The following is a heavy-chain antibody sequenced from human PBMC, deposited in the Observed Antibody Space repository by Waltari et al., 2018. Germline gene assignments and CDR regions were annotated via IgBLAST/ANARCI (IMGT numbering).Heavy chain of an antibody. Sequence: EVQLVESGGGLVQPGGSLKLSCAASGFTFSGSAMHWVRQASGKGVEWVGLIRSKANSYATAYSASVKGRFTISRDDSKNTAYLQMNSLKTEDTAVYYCTRQVATFDYWGQGTLVTVSS. CDR2: IRSKANSYAT. V-gene: IGHV3-73*02. CDR1: GFTFSGSA. D-gene: IGHD5-12*01. J-gene: IGHJ4*02. CDR3: TRQVATFDY.